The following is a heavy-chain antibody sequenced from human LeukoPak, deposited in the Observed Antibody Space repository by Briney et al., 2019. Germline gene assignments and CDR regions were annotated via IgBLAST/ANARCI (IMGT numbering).Heavy chain of an antibody. J-gene: IGHJ4*02. CDR1: GGSISSYY. CDR2: IYYSGST. CDR3: ARGWLFFDY. Sequence: SETLSLTCTVSGGSISSYYWSWTRQPPGKGLEWIGYIYYSGSTNYNPSLKSRVTISVDTSKNQFSLKLSSVTAADTAVYCCARGWLFFDYWGQGTLVTVSS. V-gene: IGHV4-59*01. D-gene: IGHD5-12*01.